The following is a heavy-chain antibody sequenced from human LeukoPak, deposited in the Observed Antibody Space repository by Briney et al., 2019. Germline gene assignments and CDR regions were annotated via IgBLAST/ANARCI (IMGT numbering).Heavy chain of an antibody. CDR1: GFTFSSYA. J-gene: IGHJ4*02. D-gene: IGHD3-3*01. CDR3: ARDRNTDFWSGYYTNYFDY. Sequence: GGSLRLSCAASGFTFSSYAMSWVRQAPGKGLEWVSGISSGGGSTHYADSVKGRFTISRDNAKNSLYLQMNSLRAEDTAVYYCARDRNTDFWSGYYTNYFDYWGQGTLVTVSS. V-gene: IGHV3-23*01. CDR2: ISSGGGST.